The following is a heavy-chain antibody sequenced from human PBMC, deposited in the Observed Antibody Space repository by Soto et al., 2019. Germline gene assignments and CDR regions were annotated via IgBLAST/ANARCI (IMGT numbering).Heavy chain of an antibody. D-gene: IGHD5-18*01. J-gene: IGHJ4*02. CDR1: GFTFRNSG. Sequence: PGGSLRLSCAASGFTFRNSGMSWVRQAPGKGLQWVSSISDDAADTYYADSVKGRFTISRDNSKNTLSLQMSSLRVEDTAIYYCAKSFSTYSLGKFDYWGQGALVTSPQ. CDR2: ISDDAADT. V-gene: IGHV3-23*01. CDR3: AKSFSTYSLGKFDY.